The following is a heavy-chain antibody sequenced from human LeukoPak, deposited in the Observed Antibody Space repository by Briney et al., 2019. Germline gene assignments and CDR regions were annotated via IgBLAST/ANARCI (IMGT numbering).Heavy chain of an antibody. D-gene: IGHD1-14*01. Sequence: PGGSLRLSCTASGFTFGDYTMTWVRQAPGKGLEWVGFIRGKTYAGTTEYAASVRGRFTISRDDSKSIAYLQINSLKTDDTAVYSCSRVPGFTRDGFDIWGQGTMVTVSS. J-gene: IGHJ3*02. V-gene: IGHV3-49*04. CDR3: SRVPGFTRDGFDI. CDR2: IRGKTYAGTT. CDR1: GFTFGDYT.